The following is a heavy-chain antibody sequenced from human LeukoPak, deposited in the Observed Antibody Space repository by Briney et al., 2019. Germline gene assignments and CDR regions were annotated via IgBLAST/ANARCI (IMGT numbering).Heavy chain of an antibody. Sequence: SETLSLTCTVSGGSISSYYWSWIRQPPGKGLEWIGFIFYSGNTIYNPSLKSRVTISIDMSKNQFSLRLISVTAADTAVYYCARQVTTAVGWFDPWGQGTLVTVSS. CDR3: ARQVTTAVGWFDP. CDR1: GGSISSYY. J-gene: IGHJ5*02. D-gene: IGHD1-1*01. CDR2: IFYSGNT. V-gene: IGHV4-59*08.